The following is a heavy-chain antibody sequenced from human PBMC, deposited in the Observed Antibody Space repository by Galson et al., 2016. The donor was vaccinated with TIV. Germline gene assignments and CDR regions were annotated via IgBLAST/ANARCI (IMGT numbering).Heavy chain of an antibody. J-gene: IGHJ4*02. Sequence: SVKVSCKASGGTFISYTLSWVRQAPGQGLEWMGRIIPVLGMTNYAQNFQGRVTITADRSTGTAYLELSSLKPGDTAVYYCARAGSVDISSTEYWGQGTLVTVSS. CDR2: IIPVLGMT. D-gene: IGHD3-10*01. CDR3: ARAGSVDISSTEY. CDR1: GGTFISYT. V-gene: IGHV1-69*02.